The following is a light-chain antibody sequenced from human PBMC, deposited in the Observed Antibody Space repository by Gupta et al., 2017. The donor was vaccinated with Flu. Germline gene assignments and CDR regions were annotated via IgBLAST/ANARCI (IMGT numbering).Light chain of an antibody. Sequence: ISCRSSQSLVYSDGNTYLHWFQQRPGQSPRRLIYQVSHRESGVPDRFSGSGSGNDFTLKISRVEAEDVGVYYCMQGSRWPWAFGQGTKVEIK. CDR3: MQGSRWPWA. J-gene: IGKJ1*01. CDR2: QVS. V-gene: IGKV2-30*01. CDR1: QSLVYSDGNTY.